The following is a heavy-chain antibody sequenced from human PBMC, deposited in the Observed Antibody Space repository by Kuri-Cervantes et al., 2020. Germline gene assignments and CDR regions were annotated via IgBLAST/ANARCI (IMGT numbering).Heavy chain of an antibody. CDR2: INPSGGST. CDR1: GYTFTSYY. D-gene: IGHD3-10*01. J-gene: IGHJ6*02. CDR3: ARGQKGTYFYYYYGMDV. V-gene: IGHV1-46*01. Sequence: ASVKVSCKASGYTFTSYYMHWVRQAPGQGLEWMGIINPSGGSTSYAQKFQGRATMTRDTSTSTVYMELSSLRSEDTAVHYCARGQKGTYFYYYYGMDVWGQGTTVTVSS.